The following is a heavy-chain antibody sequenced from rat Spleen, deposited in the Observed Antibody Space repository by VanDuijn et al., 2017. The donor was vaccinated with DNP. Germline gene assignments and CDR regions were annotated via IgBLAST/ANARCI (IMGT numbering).Heavy chain of an antibody. D-gene: IGHD1-7*01. CDR3: ARSHTTGMTWFAY. V-gene: IGHV2-72*01. CDR2: IWSGGSI. Sequence: QVQLEESGPGLMQPSETLSLTCSVSGFSLTSNGVGWVRQPLGKGLVWMGAIWSGGSIDYNSALKSRLSISRDTSKSQVLLKMNSLQTEDTAIYFCARSHTTGMTWFAYWGHGTLVTVSS. CDR1: GFSLTSNG. J-gene: IGHJ3*01.